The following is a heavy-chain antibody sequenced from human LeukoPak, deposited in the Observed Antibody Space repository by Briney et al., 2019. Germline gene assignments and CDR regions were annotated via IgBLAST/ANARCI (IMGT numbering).Heavy chain of an antibody. Sequence: GRSLRLSCAASGFTFSSYWMSWVRQAPGKGLEWVANIKQDGSEKYYVDSLKGRFTISRDNAKNSLYLQMNSLRAEDTAVYYCARGGPYSSSSDTWFAPWGQGPVVTVSS. D-gene: IGHD6-6*01. V-gene: IGHV3-7*01. CDR3: ARGGPYSSSSDTWFAP. CDR2: IKQDGSEK. CDR1: GFTFSSYW. J-gene: IGHJ5*02.